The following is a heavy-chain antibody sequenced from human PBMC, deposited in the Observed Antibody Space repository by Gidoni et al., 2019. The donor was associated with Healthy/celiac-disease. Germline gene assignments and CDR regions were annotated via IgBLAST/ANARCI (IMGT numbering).Heavy chain of an antibody. CDR3: ARGRGIAAPGYYFDY. V-gene: IGHV3-48*02. J-gene: IGHJ4*02. D-gene: IGHD6-13*01. CDR2: ISSSSSTI. Sequence: EVQLVESGGGLVQPGGSMRLSCSASGFTFSSYSMNWVRQAPGKGLEWVSYISSSSSTIYYADSVKGRFTISRDNAKNSLYLQMNSLRDEDTAVYYCARGRGIAAPGYYFDYWGQGTLVTVSS. CDR1: GFTFSSYS.